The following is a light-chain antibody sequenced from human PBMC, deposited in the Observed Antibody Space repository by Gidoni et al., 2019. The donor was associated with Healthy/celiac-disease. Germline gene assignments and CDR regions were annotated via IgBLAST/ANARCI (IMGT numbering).Light chain of an antibody. CDR3: QQSYSTPLR. V-gene: IGKV1-39*01. CDR2: AAS. CDR1: QSISSY. Sequence: DIQMTQSPSSLSASVGDRVTITCRASQSISSYLNWYQQKPGKAPKLLIYAASSLQSGVPSRFSGSGSGTDFTLTISSLQPADFATYYCQQSYSTPLRFGQGTKLEIK. J-gene: IGKJ2*03.